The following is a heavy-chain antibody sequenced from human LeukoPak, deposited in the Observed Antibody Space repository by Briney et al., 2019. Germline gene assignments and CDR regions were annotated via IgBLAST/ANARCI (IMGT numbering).Heavy chain of an antibody. V-gene: IGHV4-39*01. CDR1: GGSISSSSYY. D-gene: IGHD2-2*01. Sequence: PSETLSLTCTVSGGSISSSSYYWGWIRQPPGKGLEWFGIIYYSGSTYYNPSLKSRLTISVDTSKNQFSLKLSSVTATDTAVYYCARRGYCSSTSCYEYWFDPWGQETLVTVSS. CDR3: ARRGYCSSTSCYEYWFDP. CDR2: IYYSGST. J-gene: IGHJ5*02.